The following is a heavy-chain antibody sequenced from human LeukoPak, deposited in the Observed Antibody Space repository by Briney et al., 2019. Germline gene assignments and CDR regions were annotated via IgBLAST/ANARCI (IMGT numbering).Heavy chain of an antibody. CDR2: ISGDGGST. CDR1: GFTFDDYA. D-gene: IGHD6-19*01. V-gene: IGHV3-43*02. J-gene: IGHJ6*02. Sequence: GGSLRLSCAASGFTFDDYAMHWVRQAPGQGLEWVSLISGDGGSTYYADSVKGRFTISRDNSKNSLYLQMNSLRTEDTALYYCAKDMGGAVGYYYYYGMDVWGQGTTVTVSS. CDR3: AKDMGGAVGYYYYYGMDV.